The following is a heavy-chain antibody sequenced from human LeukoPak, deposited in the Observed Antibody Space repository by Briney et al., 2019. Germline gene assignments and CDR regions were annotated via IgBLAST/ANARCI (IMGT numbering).Heavy chain of an antibody. CDR3: ARDYGGHAFDI. Sequence: GASVKVSCKASGYTFTSYGISWVRQAPGQGLEWMGWISAYNGNTNYAQKLQGRVTMTTDTSTSTVYMELSSLRSEDTAVYYCARDYGGHAFDIWGQGTMVTVSS. D-gene: IGHD4-23*01. CDR2: ISAYNGNT. CDR1: GYTFTSYG. V-gene: IGHV1-18*01. J-gene: IGHJ3*02.